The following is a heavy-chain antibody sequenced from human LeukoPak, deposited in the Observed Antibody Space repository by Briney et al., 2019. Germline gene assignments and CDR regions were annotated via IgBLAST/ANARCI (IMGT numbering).Heavy chain of an antibody. CDR2: ISTSGGST. CDR3: AKDPFVFESGSYLIDY. D-gene: IGHD1-26*01. Sequence: GGSLRLSCAASGFTYSRYAMSWVRQAPGKGLEWVSGISTSGGSTYYTDSVKGRFTISRDNSKKTLYLQMNSLRAEDTAVYYCAKDPFVFESGSYLIDYWGQGTLVTVSS. CDR1: GFTYSRYA. J-gene: IGHJ4*02. V-gene: IGHV3-23*01.